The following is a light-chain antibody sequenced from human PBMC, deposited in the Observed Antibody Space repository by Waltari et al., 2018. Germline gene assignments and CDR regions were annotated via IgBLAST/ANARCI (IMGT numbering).Light chain of an antibody. CDR3: ASYTSANTVL. J-gene: IGLJ2*01. Sequence: DIGYYNFVSWYQQHPGKAPKLVIFDVSRWPSGVSHRFSGSKSGNTASLTIPGLQAEDAAASYCASYTSANTVLFGRGTKVTVL. CDR2: DVS. CDR1: DIGYYNF. V-gene: IGLV2-14*03.